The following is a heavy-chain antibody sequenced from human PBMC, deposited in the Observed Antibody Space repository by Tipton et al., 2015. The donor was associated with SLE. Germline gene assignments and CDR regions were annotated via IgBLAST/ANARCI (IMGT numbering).Heavy chain of an antibody. CDR3: ARGGLGSDLRGSIYFGA. CDR1: GVSISGYY. D-gene: IGHD7-27*01. Sequence: TLSLTCTVSGVSISGYYWNWIRQPPGKGLEWVGYINYSGNTNYNPSLKSRVTISVDTSKTHFSLRLNSGPGADTAVYYCARGGLGSDLRGSIYFGAWGQGTLFTGSS. V-gene: IGHV4-59*01. CDR2: INYSGNT. J-gene: IGHJ4*02.